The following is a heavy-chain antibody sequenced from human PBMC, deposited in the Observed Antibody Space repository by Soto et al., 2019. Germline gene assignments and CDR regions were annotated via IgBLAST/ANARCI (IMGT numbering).Heavy chain of an antibody. CDR3: ARTQWCGSRYMDH. D-gene: IGHD3-10*01. V-gene: IGHV4-30-4*01. Sequence: QVQLQESGPGLVKPSQTLSLTCSVSGGSISSGDYYWSWIRQPPEKGLEWIAFIYFSGSTYYNPSLKRRLTISVATSKNQFSLKLSSVTAADTAVYYCARTQWCGSRYMDHWGQGTLVTVSS. CDR2: IYFSGST. J-gene: IGHJ4*02. CDR1: GGSISSGDYY.